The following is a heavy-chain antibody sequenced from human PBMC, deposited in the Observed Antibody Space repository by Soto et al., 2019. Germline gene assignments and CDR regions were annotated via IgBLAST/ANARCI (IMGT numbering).Heavy chain of an antibody. CDR3: ARTPRGQWELPYYYYGMDV. V-gene: IGHV3-30-3*01. CDR2: ISYDGSNK. D-gene: IGHD1-26*01. Sequence: QVQLVESGGVVVQPGRSLRLSCAASGFTFSSYAMHWVRQAPGKGLEWVAVISYDGSNKYYADSVKGRFTISTDNSKKQLYLQMNSLRAEDTAVYYCARTPRGQWELPYYYYGMDVWGHGTTVTVS. J-gene: IGHJ6*02. CDR1: GFTFSSYA.